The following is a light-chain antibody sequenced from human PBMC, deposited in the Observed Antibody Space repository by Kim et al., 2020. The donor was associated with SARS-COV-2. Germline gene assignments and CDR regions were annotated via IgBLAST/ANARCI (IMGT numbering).Light chain of an antibody. CDR2: GAS. J-gene: IGKJ2*01. V-gene: IGKV3-15*01. CDR1: QSVRSN. CDR3: QQYNNWPPAYT. Sequence: SPGERATLSCRASQSVRSNLAWYQQKPGQAPRLLIYGASTRATGIPARFSGSGSGTEFTLTISSLQSEDFAVYYCQQYNNWPPAYTFGQGTKLEIK.